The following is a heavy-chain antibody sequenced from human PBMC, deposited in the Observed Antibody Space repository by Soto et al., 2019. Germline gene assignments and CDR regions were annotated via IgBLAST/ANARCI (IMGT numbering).Heavy chain of an antibody. CDR2: ISSRSDKT. V-gene: IGHV3-48*02. J-gene: IGHJ4*02. CDR3: ARLPKGSLVTA. Sequence: LVESGGDLIYPGGSLRLSCVASGFSFSDHSMNWVPPAPGKGLQWVSYISSRSDKTYYADSVKGRFTVSRDNAKNALFLQMDSLRDDDTATYYCARLPKGSLVTAWGQGTRVTVSS. D-gene: IGHD2-21*02. CDR1: GFSFSDHS.